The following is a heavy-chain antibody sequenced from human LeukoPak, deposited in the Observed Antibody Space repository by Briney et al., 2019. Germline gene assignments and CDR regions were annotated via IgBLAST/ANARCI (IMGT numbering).Heavy chain of an antibody. D-gene: IGHD3-10*01. CDR3: TRDVYLDH. CDR1: GFTFSTYW. CDR2: INSDASIT. J-gene: IGHJ4*02. Sequence: GGSLRLSCAASGFTFSTYWMHWVRQAPGKGLVWVSRINSDASITSYADSVRGRFTISRDNANNTLYLQMSSLRVEDTAVYYCTRDVYLDHWGQGTLVTVSS. V-gene: IGHV3-74*01.